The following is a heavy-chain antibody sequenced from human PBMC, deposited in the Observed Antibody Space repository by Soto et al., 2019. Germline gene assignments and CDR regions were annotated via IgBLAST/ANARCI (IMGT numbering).Heavy chain of an antibody. CDR3: ARFGSSSVVGHFDY. Sequence: QVQLVQSGAEVKKPGASVKVACKASGSTFTGYYMQWVRQAPGQGLEWMGWINPNSGGTNYAQKFQGRVTMTRDTSISTAYMEPSRLRSDDTAVYYCARFGSSSVVGHFDYWGPGTLVTVSS. J-gene: IGHJ4*02. CDR1: GSTFTGYY. CDR2: INPNSGGT. D-gene: IGHD6-6*01. V-gene: IGHV1-2*02.